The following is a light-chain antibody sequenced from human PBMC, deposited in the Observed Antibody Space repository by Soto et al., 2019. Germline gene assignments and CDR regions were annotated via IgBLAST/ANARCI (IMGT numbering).Light chain of an antibody. J-gene: IGLJ2*01. CDR1: SSNIGSNY. Sequence: QSVLTQPPSASGTPGQRVTISCSGSSSNIGSNYVYWYQHLPGTAPKLLIYRNNQRPSGVPDRFSGSKSGTSASLAISGHRSEDEADYYCAAWDDSLSGVVFGGGTKLTVL. CDR3: AAWDDSLSGVV. CDR2: RNN. V-gene: IGLV1-47*01.